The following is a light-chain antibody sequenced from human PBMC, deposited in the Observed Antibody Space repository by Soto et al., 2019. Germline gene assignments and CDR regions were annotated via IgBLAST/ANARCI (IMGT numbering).Light chain of an antibody. CDR3: QQVIRYPYT. CDR2: VAS. J-gene: IGKJ2*01. CDR1: QGIGSY. V-gene: IGKV1-9*01. Sequence: DIQLTQSPSFLSASVGDRVTITGRARQGIGSYLAWYQQKPGKAPNLLIYVASPLQNGVPSRFSGSGSGTLFTLTVSSLQPEDFATYYCQQVIRYPYTFGQWTKREIK.